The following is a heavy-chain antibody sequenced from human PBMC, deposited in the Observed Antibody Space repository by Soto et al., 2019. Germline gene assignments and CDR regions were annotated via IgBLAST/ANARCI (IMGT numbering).Heavy chain of an antibody. D-gene: IGHD3-16*01. Sequence: EVQVVESGGGLVEPGGSLKLSCAGSGFTISAYCMNWVRQAPGKGLVWISRSSSDGTMSYYADSVKGRFTISRDNAKSTVLLEMSSLGDEEKAVYYCARGDSGVYTYDYHGMDVWGQGTTVIVSS. CDR2: SSSDGTMS. CDR3: ARGDSGVYTYDYHGMDV. CDR1: GFTISAYC. V-gene: IGHV3-74*01. J-gene: IGHJ6*02.